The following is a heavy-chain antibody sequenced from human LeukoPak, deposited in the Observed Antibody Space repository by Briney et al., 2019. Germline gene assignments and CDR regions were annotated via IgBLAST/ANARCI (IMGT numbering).Heavy chain of an antibody. V-gene: IGHV1-2*02. D-gene: IGHD2-15*01. Sequence: ASVKVSCKASGYTFTGYYMHWVRQAPGQGLEWMGWINPNSGGTNYAQKFQGRVTMTRDTSISTAYMELSRLRSDDTAVYYCARLGTGSRKSLDYWGQGTLVTVSS. CDR3: ARLGTGSRKSLDY. CDR2: INPNSGGT. CDR1: GYTFTGYY. J-gene: IGHJ4*02.